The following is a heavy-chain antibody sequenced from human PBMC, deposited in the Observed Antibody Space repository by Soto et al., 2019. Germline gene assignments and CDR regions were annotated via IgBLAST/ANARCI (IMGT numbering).Heavy chain of an antibody. CDR1: GGSFSGYY. D-gene: IGHD3-22*01. V-gene: IGHV4-34*01. J-gene: IGHJ4*02. CDR3: ARGRKYYDSSGYYFDY. Sequence: PSETLSLTCAVYGGSFSGYYWSWIRQPPGKGLEWIGEINHSGSTNYNPSLKSRVTISVDTSKNQFSLKLSSVTAADTAVYYCARGRKYYDSSGYYFDYWGQGTLVTVS. CDR2: INHSGST.